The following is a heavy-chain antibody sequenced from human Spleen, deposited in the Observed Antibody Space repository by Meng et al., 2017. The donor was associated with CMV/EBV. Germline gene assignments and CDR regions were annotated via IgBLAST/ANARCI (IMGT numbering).Heavy chain of an antibody. J-gene: IGHJ4*02. Sequence: SETLSLTCAISGDSVSSKSATWNWIRQSPSRGLEWLGRTYYRSKWYHDYAPSVKSRMSINPDTSKNQFSLQLISVTPEDTAVYYCARALDNGFWYDGFDYWGQGTLVTVSS. V-gene: IGHV6-1*01. CDR3: ARALDNGFWYDGFDY. D-gene: IGHD1-1*01. CDR1: GDSVSSKSAT. CDR2: TYYRSKWYH.